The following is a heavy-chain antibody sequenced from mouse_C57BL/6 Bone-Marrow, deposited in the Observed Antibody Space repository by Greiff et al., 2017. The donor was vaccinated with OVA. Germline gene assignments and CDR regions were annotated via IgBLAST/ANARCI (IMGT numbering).Heavy chain of an antibody. V-gene: IGHV1-26*01. J-gene: IGHJ2*01. CDR3: VTGTEDYCDY. CDR2: INPNNGGT. CDR1: GYTFTDYY. D-gene: IGHD4-1*01. Sequence: VQLQQSGPELVKPGASVKISCKASGYTFTDYYMNWVKQSHGKSLEWIGDINPNNGGTSYNQKFKGKATLTVDKSSSTAYMELRSLTSEDSAVYYCVTGTEDYCDYWGQGTTLTVSS.